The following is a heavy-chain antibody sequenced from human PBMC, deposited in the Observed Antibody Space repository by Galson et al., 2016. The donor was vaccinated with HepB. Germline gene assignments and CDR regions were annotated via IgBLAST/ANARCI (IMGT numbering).Heavy chain of an antibody. V-gene: IGHV3-11*06. D-gene: IGHD1-26*01. CDR3: ARAWGRRGTPTYWFFDL. J-gene: IGHJ2*01. CDR2: ISADSVYP. CDR1: GFTFSDYY. Sequence: SLRLSCAASGFTFSDYYMAWIRQAPGKGLEWVSHISADSVYPKYADSVKGRFTISRYDAGDSLSLQMNNLRPEDTAVYYCARAWGRRGTPTYWFFDLWGRGTLVTVSS.